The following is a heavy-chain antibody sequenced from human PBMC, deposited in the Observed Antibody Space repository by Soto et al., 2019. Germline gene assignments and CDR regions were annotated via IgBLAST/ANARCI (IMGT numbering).Heavy chain of an antibody. CDR3: ARDTVRGVLTPYYYYGMDV. D-gene: IGHD3-10*01. V-gene: IGHV3-53*02. CDR1: GFTVSSNY. Sequence: EVQLVETGGGLIQPGGSLRLSCAASGFTVSSNYMSWVRQAPGKGLEWVSVIYSGGSTYYADSVKGRFTISRDNSTNTLYLQMNSLRAEDTAVYYWARDTVRGVLTPYYYYGMDVWGQGTTVTVSS. CDR2: IYSGGST. J-gene: IGHJ6*02.